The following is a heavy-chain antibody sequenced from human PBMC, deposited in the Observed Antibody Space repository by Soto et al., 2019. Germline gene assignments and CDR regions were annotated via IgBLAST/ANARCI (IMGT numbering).Heavy chain of an antibody. J-gene: IGHJ6*02. CDR1: GSMFSDYY. CDR3: ARGHYTMDV. V-gene: IGHV3-11*03. CDR2: ISTASDT. Sequence: QVQLMQSGGGLVKPGGSLRISCAASGSMFSDYYMTWIRQTPVKGLEWVAYISTASDTTYVDSVRGRFTIYRDNARNSLYLQMNSRRAEDSAVYFCARGHYTMDVWGQGTTVTVS.